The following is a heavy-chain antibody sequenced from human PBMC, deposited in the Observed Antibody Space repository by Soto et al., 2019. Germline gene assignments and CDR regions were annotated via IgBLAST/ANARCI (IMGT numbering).Heavy chain of an antibody. D-gene: IGHD2-2*01. J-gene: IGHJ6*02. CDR2: IIPISDTT. CDR3: ARSQGSSTSLEIYYYYYCGMDV. V-gene: IGHV1-69*01. Sequence: QVQLVQSGAEVKKPGSSVKVSCKASGGTFSSYAISWVRQAPGQGLEWMGGIIPISDTTNYAQKFQGRVTITADESTSTAYMELSSLRSDDTAVYYCARSQGSSTSLEIYYYYYCGMDVWGQGTTVTVSS. CDR1: GGTFSSYA.